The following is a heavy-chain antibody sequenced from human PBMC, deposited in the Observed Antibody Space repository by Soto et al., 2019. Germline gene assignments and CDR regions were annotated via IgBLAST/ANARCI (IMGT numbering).Heavy chain of an antibody. J-gene: IGHJ6*02. CDR2: IYYSGET. CDR3: ARDQGGEFLKGSGMDV. D-gene: IGHD3-10*01. CDR1: GDSISRYY. V-gene: IGHV4-59*01. Sequence: QVQLQESGPGLVKPSETLSLTCTVSGDSISRYYWSWIRLSPGKGLEWIGYIYYSGETNYNPSVKRRVTISVARTKNQFSLKLSSVTAADTAVYHCARDQGGEFLKGSGMDVWGQGTTVTVSS.